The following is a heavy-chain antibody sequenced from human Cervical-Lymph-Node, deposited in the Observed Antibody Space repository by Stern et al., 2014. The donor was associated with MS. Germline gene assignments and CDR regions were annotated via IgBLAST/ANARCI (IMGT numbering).Heavy chain of an antibody. V-gene: IGHV4-4*02. CDR3: ARASLSDYDWFDP. Sequence: QVQLVESGPGLVKPSGTLSLTCAVSGDSISSDHWWSWVRQTPGKGLEWIGAIYHSETTNYNPSLKSRLTISIDKSKNRFSLNLGAVTAADTAVYYCARASLSDYDWFDPWGRGILVTVSS. CDR1: GDSISSDHW. CDR2: IYHSETT. D-gene: IGHD4-17*01. J-gene: IGHJ5*02.